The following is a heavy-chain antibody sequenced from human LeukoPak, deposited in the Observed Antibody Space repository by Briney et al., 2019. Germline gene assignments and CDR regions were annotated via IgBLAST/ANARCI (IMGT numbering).Heavy chain of an antibody. J-gene: IGHJ5*02. D-gene: IGHD3-10*01. CDR2: IYYSGST. CDR3: ARGYYSFDP. CDR1: GGSISSYY. V-gene: IGHV4-59*12. Sequence: SETLSLTCTVSGGSISSYYWSWIRQPPGKGLEWIGYIYYSGSTNYNPSLKSRVTISVDTSKNQFSLKLSSVTAADTAVYYCARGYYSFDPWGQGTLVTVSS.